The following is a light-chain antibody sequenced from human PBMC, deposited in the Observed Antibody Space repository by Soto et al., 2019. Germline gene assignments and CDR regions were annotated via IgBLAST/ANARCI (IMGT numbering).Light chain of an antibody. CDR2: WAS. CDR3: RQYFSPQVT. J-gene: IGKJ3*01. V-gene: IGKV4-1*01. Sequence: DIVMTQSPESLPVSLGERATINCKSSQSVLYSSNNKNYLVWYQQKRGQPPRMIVSWASIRASGVPERFSGGGSGTDFTLNISSLQAEDVAVYYCRQYFSPQVTFGPGTKVEIK. CDR1: QSVLYSSNNKNY.